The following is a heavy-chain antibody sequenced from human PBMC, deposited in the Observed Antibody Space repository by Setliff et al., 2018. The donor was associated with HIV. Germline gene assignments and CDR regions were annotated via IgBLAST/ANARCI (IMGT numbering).Heavy chain of an antibody. D-gene: IGHD3-22*01. V-gene: IGHV4-59*12. CDR3: ARGTYYDSSGLPFDY. Sequence: SETLSLTCTVSGGSISSYYWSWIRQPPGKGLEWIGYIYYSGSTNYNPSLKSRVTMSVDTSRKQFSLNLNSVTAADTAVYYCARGTYYDSSGLPFDYWGRGTPVTVSS. CDR1: GGSISSYY. J-gene: IGHJ4*02. CDR2: IYYSGST.